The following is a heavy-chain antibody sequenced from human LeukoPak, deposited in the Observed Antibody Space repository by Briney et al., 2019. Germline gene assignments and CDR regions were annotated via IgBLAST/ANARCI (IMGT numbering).Heavy chain of an antibody. CDR1: GFTFSEYY. CDR3: ARETVAGTFDY. D-gene: IGHD1-1*01. V-gene: IGHV3-11*01. CDR2: ISPTSDIV. J-gene: IGHJ4*02. Sequence: AGGSLRLSCAASGFTFSEYYMSWLRQAPGKGLEWVADISPTSDIVLYGDSAKGRFTISRDYAKDSLYLQMNSLGAEDTAVYYCARETVAGTFDYWSQGTLVTVSS.